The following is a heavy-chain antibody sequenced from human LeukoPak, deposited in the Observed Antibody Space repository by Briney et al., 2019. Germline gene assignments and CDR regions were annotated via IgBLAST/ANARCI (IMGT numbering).Heavy chain of an antibody. CDR3: ARGGVVVATPHDY. CDR1: GFTFSSYG. V-gene: IGHV3-30*03. D-gene: IGHD2-15*01. Sequence: GGSLRLSCAASGFTFSSYGMHWVRQAPGKGLEWVAVISYDGSNKYYADSVKGRFTISRDNSKNTLYLQMNSLRAEDTAVYYCARGGVVVATPHDYWGQGTLVTVSS. CDR2: ISYDGSNK. J-gene: IGHJ4*02.